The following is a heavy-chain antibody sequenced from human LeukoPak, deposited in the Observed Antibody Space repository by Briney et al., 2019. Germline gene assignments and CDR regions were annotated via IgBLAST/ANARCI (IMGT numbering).Heavy chain of an antibody. CDR1: GYTFTGYY. D-gene: IGHD5-18*01. CDR3: ARDLAAFGYSYGHDY. J-gene: IGHJ4*02. Sequence: GASVKVSCKASGYTFTGYYMHWVRQAPGQGLEWMGWININSGGTNCAQKFQDRVTMTRDTSISTAYMELSRLRSDDTAVYYCARDLAAFGYSYGHDYWGQGTLVTVSS. V-gene: IGHV1-2*02. CDR2: ININSGGT.